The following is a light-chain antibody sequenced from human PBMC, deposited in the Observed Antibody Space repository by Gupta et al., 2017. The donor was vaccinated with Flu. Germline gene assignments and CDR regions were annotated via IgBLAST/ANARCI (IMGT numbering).Light chain of an antibody. CDR3: QQYYSTPYS. Sequence: DIVMNQSPDSLVVSLGGRATINCRSSQSVFFSSNNKDYLAWYQQKPGQPPKLLIYWASTRESGVPDRFSGSGSGTDFSLSVSSLQAEDAAVYYCQQYYSTPYSFGQGTKLEI. CDR2: WAS. CDR1: QSVFFSSNNKDY. V-gene: IGKV4-1*01. J-gene: IGKJ2*03.